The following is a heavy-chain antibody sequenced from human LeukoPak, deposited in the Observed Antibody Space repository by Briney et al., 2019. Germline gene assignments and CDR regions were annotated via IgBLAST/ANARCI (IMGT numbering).Heavy chain of an antibody. CDR3: ASLTRGYSGYELNY. D-gene: IGHD5-12*01. CDR2: IYYSGST. V-gene: IGHV4-61*08. Sequence: SETLSLTCTVSGGSISSGGYYWSWIRQPPGKGLEWIGYIYYSGSTNYNPSLKSRVTISVDTSKNQFSLKLSSVTAADTAVYYCASLTRGYSGYELNYWGQGTLVTVSS. J-gene: IGHJ4*02. CDR1: GGSISSGGYY.